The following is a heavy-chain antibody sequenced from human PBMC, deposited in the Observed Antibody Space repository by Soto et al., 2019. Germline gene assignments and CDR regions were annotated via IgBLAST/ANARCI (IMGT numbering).Heavy chain of an antibody. CDR2: INHSGST. CDR3: ARWKVLLWFGELSPQTYYYYGMDV. Sequence: SETLSLTCAVYGGSFSGYYWSWIRQPPGKGLEWIGEINHSGSTNYNPSLKSRVTISVDTSKNQFSLKLSSVTAADTAVYYCARWKVLLWFGELSPQTYYYYGMDVWGQGTTVTVSS. CDR1: GGSFSGYY. V-gene: IGHV4-34*01. J-gene: IGHJ6*02. D-gene: IGHD3-10*01.